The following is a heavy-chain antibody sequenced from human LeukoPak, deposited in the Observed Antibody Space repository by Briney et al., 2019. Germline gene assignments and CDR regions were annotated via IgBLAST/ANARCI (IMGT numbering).Heavy chain of an antibody. CDR2: TYYSGST. CDR1: GGSISSSSYY. D-gene: IGHD3-16*01. Sequence: PSETLSLTCTVSGGSISSSSYYWGWIRQPPGKGLEWIGSTYYSGSTYYNPSLKSRVTISVDTSKNQFSLKLSSVTAADTAVYYCARLAQGGDWFDPWGQGTLVTVSS. CDR3: ARLAQGGDWFDP. V-gene: IGHV4-39*01. J-gene: IGHJ5*02.